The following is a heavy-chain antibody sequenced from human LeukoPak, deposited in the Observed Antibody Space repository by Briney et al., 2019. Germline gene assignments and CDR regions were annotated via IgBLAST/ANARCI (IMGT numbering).Heavy chain of an antibody. J-gene: IGHJ3*02. CDR3: AREKGYGDYGDAFDI. V-gene: IGHV3-48*03. CDR2: ISSSGSTI. Sequence: GGSLRLSCAASGFTFSSYEMNWVRQAPGKGLEWVSYISSSGSTIYYADSVKGRFTISRDNAKRSLYLQMNSLRAEDTAVYYCAREKGYGDYGDAFDIWGQGTMVTVSS. CDR1: GFTFSSYE. D-gene: IGHD4-17*01.